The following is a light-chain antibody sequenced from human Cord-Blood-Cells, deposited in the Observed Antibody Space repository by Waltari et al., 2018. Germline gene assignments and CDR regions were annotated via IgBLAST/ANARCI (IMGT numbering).Light chain of an antibody. J-gene: IGKJ1*01. V-gene: IGKV1-5*03. CDR1: QSISSW. CDR2: KAS. Sequence: DIQMTQSPPTLSASVGDRVTITCRASQSISSWLAWYQQKPGKAPKLLIYKASSLESGVPSRFSGSGSGTEFTLTISSLQPDDFATYYCQQYNSPPWTFGQGTKVEIK. CDR3: QQYNSPPWT.